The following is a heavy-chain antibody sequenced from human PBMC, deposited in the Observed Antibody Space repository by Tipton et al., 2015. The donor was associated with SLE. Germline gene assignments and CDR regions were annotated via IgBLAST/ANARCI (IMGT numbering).Heavy chain of an antibody. CDR3: ARDGNYYDSSGFVY. D-gene: IGHD3-22*01. Sequence: SLRLSCAASGFSFSTYWMHWVRQAPGKGLVWVSQVNGDGSSTTYADSVKGRFTISRDNARNTLYLQMNSLRAEDTAVYCCARDGNYYDSSGFVYWGQGTLVTVSS. J-gene: IGHJ4*02. CDR2: VNGDGSST. V-gene: IGHV3-74*01. CDR1: GFSFSTYW.